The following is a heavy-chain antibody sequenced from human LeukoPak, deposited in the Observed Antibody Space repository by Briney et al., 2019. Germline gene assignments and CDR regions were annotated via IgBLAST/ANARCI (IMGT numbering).Heavy chain of an antibody. Sequence: GGSLRPSCAASGFTFDDYAMHWVRQAPGKGLEWVSGISWNSGSIGYADSVKGRFTISRDNAKNSLYLQMNSLRAEDMALYYCAKGGELTGYYFDYWGQGTLVTVSS. CDR3: AKGGELTGYYFDY. J-gene: IGHJ4*02. CDR1: GFTFDDYA. CDR2: ISWNSGSI. V-gene: IGHV3-9*03. D-gene: IGHD1-26*01.